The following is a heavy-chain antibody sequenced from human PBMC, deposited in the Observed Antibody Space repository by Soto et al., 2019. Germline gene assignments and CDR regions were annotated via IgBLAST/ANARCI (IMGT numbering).Heavy chain of an antibody. D-gene: IGHD7-27*01. CDR2: IYYSGST. CDR1: GGSISSYY. J-gene: IGHJ3*02. Sequence: QVQLQESGPGLVKPSETLSLTCTVSGGSISSYYWSWIRQPPGKGLEWIGYIYYSGSTNYNPSLKXXVXIXXDTSKNQFSLKLSSVTAADTAVYYCASSPLGAFDIWGQGTMVTVSS. CDR3: ASSPLGAFDI. V-gene: IGHV4-59*01.